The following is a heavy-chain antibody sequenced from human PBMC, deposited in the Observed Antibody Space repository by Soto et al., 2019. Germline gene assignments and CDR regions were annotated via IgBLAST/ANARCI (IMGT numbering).Heavy chain of an antibody. CDR2: INTNTGNP. CDR1: GYTFTSYA. J-gene: IGHJ3*02. CDR3: ARVLYCSGGSCPDAFDI. Sequence: ASVKVSCKASGYTFTSYAINWVRQAPGQGLEWMGWINTNTGNPTYAQGFTGRFVFSLDTSVSTAYLQICSLKAEDTAVYYCARVLYCSGGSCPDAFDIWGQGTMVTVSS. D-gene: IGHD2-15*01. V-gene: IGHV7-4-1*01.